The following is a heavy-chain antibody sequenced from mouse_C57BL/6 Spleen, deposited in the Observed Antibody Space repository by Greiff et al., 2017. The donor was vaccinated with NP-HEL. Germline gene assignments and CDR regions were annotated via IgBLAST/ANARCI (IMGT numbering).Heavy chain of an antibody. J-gene: IGHJ2*01. Sequence: EVQLQQSGPELVKPGASVKISCKASGYSFTGYYMNWVKQSPGKSLEWVGEINPSTGGTTYNQKFKAKATLTVDKSSSTAYMQLKSLTSEDSAVYYCARYGFDYYGRSYPLDGWGQGTTLTVSS. V-gene: IGHV1-42*01. D-gene: IGHD1-1*01. CDR1: GYSFTGYY. CDR3: ARYGFDYYGRSYPLDG. CDR2: INPSTGGT.